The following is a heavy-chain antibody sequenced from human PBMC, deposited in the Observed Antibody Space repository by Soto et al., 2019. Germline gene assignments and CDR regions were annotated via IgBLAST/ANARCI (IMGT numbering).Heavy chain of an antibody. CDR1: GFTFSSYW. D-gene: IGHD2-8*01. V-gene: IGHV3-7*01. CDR2: IKQDGSEK. Sequence: PGGSLRLSCAASGFTFSSYWMSWVRQAPGKGLEWVANIKQDGSEKYYVDSVKGRFTISRDNAKNSLYLQMNSLRAEDTAVYYCARCTFALSYYYYYYMAVCGKGTTVTVSS. J-gene: IGHJ6*03. CDR3: ARCTFALSYYYYYYMAV.